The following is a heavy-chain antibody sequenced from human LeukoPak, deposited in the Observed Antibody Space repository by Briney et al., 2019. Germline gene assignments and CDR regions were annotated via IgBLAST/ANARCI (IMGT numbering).Heavy chain of an antibody. CDR3: ARAHPHSSRWGYFDY. CDR2: IYTSRTP. V-gene: IGHV4-4*07. J-gene: IGHJ4*02. CDR1: GGSISSYY. D-gene: IGHD6-13*01. Sequence: PSETLSLTCTVSGGSISSYYWSWIRQPAGKGLESIGRIYTSRTPTYHPSLQRRFSMSLATSMSQFSLKLSSVTAADTAVYYCARAHPHSSRWGYFDYWGQGTLVTVSS.